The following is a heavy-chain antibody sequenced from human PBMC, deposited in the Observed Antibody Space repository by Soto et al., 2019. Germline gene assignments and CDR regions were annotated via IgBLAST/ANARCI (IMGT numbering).Heavy chain of an antibody. CDR2: TYYRSKWYN. V-gene: IGHV6-1*01. D-gene: IGHD1-1*01. CDR3: AREEINWTLEIHYYYYYGKHV. J-gene: IGHJ6*02. CDR1: GDSVSSNSAA. Sequence: SQTLSLTCAISGDSVSSNSAAWNWIRQSPSRGLEWLGRTYYRSKWYNDYAVSVKSRITINPDTSKNQFSLQLNSVTPEDTAVYYCAREEINWTLEIHYYYYYGKHVRVQGPPVTV.